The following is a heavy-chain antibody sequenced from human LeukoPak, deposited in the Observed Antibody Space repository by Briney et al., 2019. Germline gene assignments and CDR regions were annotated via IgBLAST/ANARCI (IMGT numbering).Heavy chain of an antibody. CDR3: ARGASTVDY. CDR1: GFTFSSYE. J-gene: IGHJ4*02. Sequence: PGGSLRLSCAASGFTFSSYEMNWVRQAPGKGLEWVSYISGSGSTIYYADSGKGRFTISRDNAKNSLYLQMNSLRADDTAVYYCARGASTVDYWGQGTLVTVSS. CDR2: ISGSGSTI. V-gene: IGHV3-48*03.